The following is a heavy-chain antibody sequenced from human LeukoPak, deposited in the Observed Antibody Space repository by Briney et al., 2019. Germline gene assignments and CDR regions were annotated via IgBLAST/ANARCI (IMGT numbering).Heavy chain of an antibody. Sequence: PGGSLRLSCAVSEFSVSSNYMNWVRQAPGKGLEWVSVIYSGGATYYADSVGGRFTISRDNSKNTVSLQMTSLGAEDTAVYYCARGRFSGPDDYWGQGTLVTVSS. J-gene: IGHJ4*02. CDR3: ARGRFSGPDDY. D-gene: IGHD6-19*01. CDR2: IYSGGAT. CDR1: EFSVSSNY. V-gene: IGHV3-53*01.